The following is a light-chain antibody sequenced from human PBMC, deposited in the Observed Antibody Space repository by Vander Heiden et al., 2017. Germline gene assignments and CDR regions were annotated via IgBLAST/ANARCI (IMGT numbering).Light chain of an antibody. J-gene: IGLJ2*01. CDR1: SSNIGNNY. CDR3: ASWDDSRSGWV. CDR2: SNY. Sequence: QSVLTQPPSMSATPGQRVTISCSGSSSNIGNNYLYWYQHLPGTTPKLLIHSNYQRPSGGPDRFSGSKSGTSVSLTISGLRAEDEAVYYCASWDDSRSGWVFGGGTKLTVL. V-gene: IGLV1-47*02.